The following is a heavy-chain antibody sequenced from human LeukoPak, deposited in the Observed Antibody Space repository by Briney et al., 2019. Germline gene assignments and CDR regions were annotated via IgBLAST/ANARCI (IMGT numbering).Heavy chain of an antibody. Sequence: SETLSLTCAVYGGSFSGYYWSWIRQPPGKGLEWIGEINHSGSTNYNPSLKSRVTISVDTSKNQFSLKLSSVTAADTAVYYCARTWDYDILTGPLYYYMDVWGKGTTVTVSS. D-gene: IGHD3-9*01. CDR1: GGSFSGYY. V-gene: IGHV4-34*01. J-gene: IGHJ6*03. CDR2: INHSGST. CDR3: ARTWDYDILTGPLYYYMDV.